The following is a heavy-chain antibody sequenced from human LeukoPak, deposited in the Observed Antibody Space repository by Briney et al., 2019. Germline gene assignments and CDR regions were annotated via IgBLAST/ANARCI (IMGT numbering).Heavy chain of an antibody. J-gene: IGHJ6*02. CDR2: MNPNSGNT. CDR1: GYTFTSYD. V-gene: IGHV1-8*01. D-gene: IGHD2-2*01. CDR3: ARYCSSTSCYPWRYYYYYGMDV. Sequence: ASVNVSCKASGYTFTSYDINWVRQATGQGLEWMGWMNPNSGNTDYAQKFQGRVTMTRNTSISTAYMELSSLRSEDTAVYYCARYCSSTSCYPWRYYYYYGMDVWGQGTTVTVSS.